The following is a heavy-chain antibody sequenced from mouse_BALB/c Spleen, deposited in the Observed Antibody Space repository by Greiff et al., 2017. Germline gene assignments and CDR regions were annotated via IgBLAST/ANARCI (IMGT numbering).Heavy chain of an antibody. J-gene: IGHJ1*01. CDR3: AKQGNYYGSRDWYFDV. CDR1: GFSLTDYG. CDR2: IWGGGST. Sequence: QVQLKESGPGLVAPSQSLSITCTVSGFSLTDYGVSWIRQPPGKGLEWLGVIWGGGSTYYNSALKSRLSISKDNSKSQVFLKMNSLQTDDTAMYYCAKQGNYYGSRDWYFDVWGAGTTVTVSS. D-gene: IGHD1-1*01. V-gene: IGHV2-6-5*01.